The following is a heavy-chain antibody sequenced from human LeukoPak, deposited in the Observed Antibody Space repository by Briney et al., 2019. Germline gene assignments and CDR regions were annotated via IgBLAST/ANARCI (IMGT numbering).Heavy chain of an antibody. J-gene: IGHJ6*03. CDR1: GGSISSYY. CDR2: IYYSGST. V-gene: IGHV4-59*12. Sequence: SETLSLTCTVSGGSISSYYWSWIRQPPGKGLEWIGYIYYSGSTNYNSSLKSRVTISVDTSKNQFSLKLSSVTAADTAVYYCANTATRYYYYMDVWGKGTTVTVSS. CDR3: ANTATRYYYYMDV. D-gene: IGHD5-12*01.